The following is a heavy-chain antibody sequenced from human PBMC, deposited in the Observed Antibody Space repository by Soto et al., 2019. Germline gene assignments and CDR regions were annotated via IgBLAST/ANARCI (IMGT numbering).Heavy chain of an antibody. V-gene: IGHV3-9*01. CDR3: VKDGRTAIFGLIYDGVNT. Sequence: EVQLVESGGDLVQPGRSLRLSCAASGFSFEDYPMHWVRQAPGKGLEWVSGISWNSGSSGYADSVNGRFTISRDNAKKSRNLDMKGQRAEDTALYFCVKDGRTAIFGLIYDGVNTRGRGRMVTVSS. CDR2: ISWNSGSS. J-gene: IGHJ3*02. CDR1: GFSFEDYP. D-gene: IGHD3-3*01.